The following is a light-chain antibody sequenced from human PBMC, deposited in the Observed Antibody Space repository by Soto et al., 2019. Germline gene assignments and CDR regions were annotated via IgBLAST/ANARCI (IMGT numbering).Light chain of an antibody. CDR3: QQYSIYPRT. J-gene: IGKJ1*01. CDR1: QSISIW. CDR2: KAS. V-gene: IGKV1-5*03. Sequence: DIQMTQSPSTLPASVGDRVTITCRASQSISIWLAWYQQKPGKAPKLLIYKASSLESGVPSRFSGSGSGTEFTLTISSLQPDDFATYYCQQYSIYPRTFGQGTKVEIK.